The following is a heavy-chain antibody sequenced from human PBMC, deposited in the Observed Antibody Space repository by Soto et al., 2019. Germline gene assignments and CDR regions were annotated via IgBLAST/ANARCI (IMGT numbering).Heavy chain of an antibody. D-gene: IGHD6-6*01. CDR3: ARPEYSSSSYGMDV. CDR1: GFTFSSYS. V-gene: IGHV3-48*02. Sequence: GGSLRLSCATSGFTFSSYSMNWVRQAPGKGLEWVSYISSSSSTIYYADSVKGRFTISRDNAKNSLYLQMNSLRDEDTAVYYCARPEYSSSSYGMDVWGQGTTVTVSS. CDR2: ISSSSSTI. J-gene: IGHJ6*02.